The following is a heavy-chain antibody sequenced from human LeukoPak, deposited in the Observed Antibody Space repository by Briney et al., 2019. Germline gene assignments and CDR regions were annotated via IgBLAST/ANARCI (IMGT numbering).Heavy chain of an antibody. V-gene: IGHV3-53*01. CDR2: IYSDGST. CDR1: GFTVSSNY. CDR3: ARELREHGVFDI. Sequence: GGSLRLSCAASGFTVSSNYMSCVREAPGKGVEGVSEIYSDGSTYYAASVKGRFSISRDNSKNTVYLQMNSLRAEDTAVYYCARELREHGVFDIWGQGTMVTVPS. D-gene: IGHD1-26*01. J-gene: IGHJ3*02.